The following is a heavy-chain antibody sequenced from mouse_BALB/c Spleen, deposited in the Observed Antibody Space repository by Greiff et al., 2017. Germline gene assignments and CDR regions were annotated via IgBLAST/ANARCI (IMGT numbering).Heavy chain of an antibody. CDR3: ARNWDTFYFDY. Sequence: EVQLQESGPGLVKPSQSLSLTCTVTGYSITSDYAWNWIRQFPGNKLEWMGYISYSGSTSYNPSLKSRISITRDTSKNQFFLQLNSVTTEDTATYYCARNWDTFYFDYWGQGTTLTVSS. CDR2: ISYSGST. CDR1: GYSITSDYA. V-gene: IGHV3-2*02. J-gene: IGHJ2*01. D-gene: IGHD4-1*01.